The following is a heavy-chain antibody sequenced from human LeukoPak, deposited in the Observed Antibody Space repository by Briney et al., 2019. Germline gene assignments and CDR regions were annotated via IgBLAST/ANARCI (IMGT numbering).Heavy chain of an antibody. D-gene: IGHD5-18*01. CDR3: AKESSEYIYGYCNY. Sequence: GGSLRLSCAASGFTFTSYGMHWVRQAPGKGLEWVALISFDGSNKYYADSVKGRFTISRDNSKNTLYLQMNSLGSEDTAVYYCAKESSEYIYGYCNYWGQGTLVTVSS. J-gene: IGHJ4*02. V-gene: IGHV3-30*18. CDR2: ISFDGSNK. CDR1: GFTFTSYG.